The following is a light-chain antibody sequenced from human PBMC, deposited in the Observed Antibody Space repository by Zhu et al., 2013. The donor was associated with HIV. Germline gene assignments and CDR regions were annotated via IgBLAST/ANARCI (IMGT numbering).Light chain of an antibody. CDR3: QQYREWPFT. V-gene: IGKV3-11*01. Sequence: ESVLTQSPGTLSLSPGERATLSCRASQSVSSYLAWYQQKPGQAPRLLIYDASNRAPGIPARFSGSGSGTDFTLTISSLEPEDFAVYYCQQYREWPFTFGQGTKVEVK. J-gene: IGKJ2*01. CDR2: DAS. CDR1: QSVSSY.